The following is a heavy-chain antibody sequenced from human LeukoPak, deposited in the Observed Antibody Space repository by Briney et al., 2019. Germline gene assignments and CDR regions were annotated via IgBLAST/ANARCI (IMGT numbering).Heavy chain of an antibody. D-gene: IGHD6-13*01. CDR2: IWYDASNK. V-gene: IGHV3-33*01. J-gene: IGHJ5*02. Sequence: PGRSLTLSCAASGFTFSSFGLHWVRQAPGKGLEWVAVIWYDASNKYYADSVKGRFTISRDNSKNTLFLQMNSLRDDDTAVYYCVRGVGVSRFNYFDPWGQGTLVIVSS. CDR1: GFTFSSFG. CDR3: VRGVGVSRFNYFDP.